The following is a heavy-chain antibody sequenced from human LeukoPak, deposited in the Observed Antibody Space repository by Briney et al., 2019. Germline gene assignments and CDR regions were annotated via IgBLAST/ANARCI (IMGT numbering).Heavy chain of an antibody. CDR3: ARGYCSGGRCYHDFDY. CDR1: GGSISSYY. CDR2: IYHSGST. D-gene: IGHD2-15*01. V-gene: IGHV4-59*08. J-gene: IGHJ4*02. Sequence: PSETLSLTCTVSGGSISSYYWSWIRQPPGKRLEWIGYIYHSGSTNYNSSLKSRVTISVDTSKNQFSLKLSSVTAADTAVYYCARGYCSGGRCYHDFDYWGQGTLVTVSS.